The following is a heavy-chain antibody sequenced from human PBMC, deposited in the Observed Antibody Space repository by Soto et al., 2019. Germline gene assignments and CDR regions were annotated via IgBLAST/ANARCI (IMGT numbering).Heavy chain of an antibody. CDR3: ARGWSFYAFDI. CDR2: IIPILGIA. V-gene: IGHV1-69*02. Sequence: QVQLVQSGAEVKKPGSSVKVSCKASGGTFSSYTISWVRQAPGQGLEWMGRIIPILGIANYAQKFQGRVTITADKSTSTAYMELSSLRSEDTAVYYCARGWSFYAFDIWGQGTMVTVSS. CDR1: GGTFSSYT. J-gene: IGHJ3*02. D-gene: IGHD2-8*01.